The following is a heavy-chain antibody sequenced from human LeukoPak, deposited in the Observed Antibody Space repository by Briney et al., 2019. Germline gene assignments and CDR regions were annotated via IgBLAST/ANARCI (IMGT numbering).Heavy chain of an antibody. CDR3: ARHNLAVAYPFDY. CDR1: GFSFSSYP. J-gene: IGHJ4*02. Sequence: GGSLRLSCVASGFSFSSYPMNWVRQAPGKGLEWVSAISNNGGYTYYADSVQGRFTISRDNSKSTLCLQMNSLRAEDTAVYYCARHNLAVAYPFDYWGQGTLVTVSS. V-gene: IGHV3-23*01. CDR2: ISNNGGYT. D-gene: IGHD6-19*01.